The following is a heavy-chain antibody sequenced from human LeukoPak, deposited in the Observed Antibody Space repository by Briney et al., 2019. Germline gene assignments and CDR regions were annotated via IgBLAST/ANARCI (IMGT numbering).Heavy chain of an antibody. V-gene: IGHV3-30*18. CDR2: ISYYGSNK. CDR3: AKVSSAVGATTSYTSYYYMDV. Sequence: GGSLRLSCAASGFTFSSYGMHWVRQAPGKGLEWVAVISYYGSNKYYADSVKGRFTISRDNSKNTLYLQMNSLRAEDTAVYYCAKVSSAVGATTSYTSYYYMDVWGKGTTVTVSS. CDR1: GFTFSSYG. J-gene: IGHJ6*03. D-gene: IGHD1-26*01.